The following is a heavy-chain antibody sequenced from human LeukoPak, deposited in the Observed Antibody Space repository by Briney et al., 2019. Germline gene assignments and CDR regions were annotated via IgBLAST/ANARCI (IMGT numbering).Heavy chain of an antibody. D-gene: IGHD6-19*01. CDR1: GDSISSSSYY. J-gene: IGHJ4*02. CDR3: ARDIDLGVAGFGY. Sequence: SETLSLTCTVSGDSISSSSYYWGWIRQPPGKGLEWIGSFYFGGSTHYNPSLKSRLTISVDTSKNQFSLKLSSVTAADTAIYYCARDIDLGVAGFGYWGQGTLVTVSS. V-gene: IGHV4-39*07. CDR2: FYFGGST.